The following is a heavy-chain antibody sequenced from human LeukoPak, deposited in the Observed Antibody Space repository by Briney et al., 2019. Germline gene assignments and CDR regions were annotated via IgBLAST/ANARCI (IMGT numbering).Heavy chain of an antibody. J-gene: IGHJ4*02. Sequence: GGSLRLSCAASGFTFRSYGMSWVRQTPGKGLEWVSAISGSGGSTYYADSVKGRFTISRDNSKNTLYLQMNNLRAEDTAVYYCAKTRGSGPFDYWGQETLVTVSS. CDR1: GFTFRSYG. CDR2: ISGSGGST. D-gene: IGHD3-10*01. V-gene: IGHV3-23*01. CDR3: AKTRGSGPFDY.